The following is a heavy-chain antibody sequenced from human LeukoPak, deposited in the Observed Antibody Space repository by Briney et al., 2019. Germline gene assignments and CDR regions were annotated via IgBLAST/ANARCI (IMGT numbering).Heavy chain of an antibody. CDR3: ARGWIQLCLDY. J-gene: IGHJ4*02. CDR2: INHSGST. Sequence: ASETLSLTCAVYGGSFSGYYWSWIRQPPEKGLEWIGEINHSGSTNYNPSLKSRVTISVDTSKNQFSLKLSSVTAADTAVYYCARGWIQLCLDYWGQGTLVTVSS. D-gene: IGHD5-18*01. CDR1: GGSFSGYY. V-gene: IGHV4-34*01.